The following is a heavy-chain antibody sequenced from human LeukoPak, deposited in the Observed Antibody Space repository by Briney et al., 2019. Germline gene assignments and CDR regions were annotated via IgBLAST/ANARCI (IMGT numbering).Heavy chain of an antibody. CDR2: IYHSGSS. J-gene: IGHJ4*02. CDR1: GGSISSNNW. D-gene: IGHD4-23*01. Sequence: SETLSLTSSVSGGSISSNNWWSWVRQSPGKGLEWIGEIYHSGSSNYNPSLKSRVTISVDKSKNQLSLKLNSVTAADTAVYYCARAYYGGKSGYYFDYWGQGTLVTVSS. CDR3: ARAYYGGKSGYYFDY. V-gene: IGHV4-4*02.